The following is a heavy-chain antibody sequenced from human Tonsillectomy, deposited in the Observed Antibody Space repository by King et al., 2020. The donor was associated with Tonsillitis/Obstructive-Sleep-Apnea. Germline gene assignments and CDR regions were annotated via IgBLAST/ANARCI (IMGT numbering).Heavy chain of an antibody. CDR1: GYTVTIYA. CDR3: AVGPDYRIFDY. Sequence: VQLVESGSELKKPGASVKVSCKASGYTVTIYAMNLLRQAPGQGLEWMGWINTNTGNPTYAPGFTGRFVFSLYTSVSTAYLQSSNLMAADTAVYYCAVGPDYRIFDYWGQGTLVTVSS. J-gene: IGHJ4*02. D-gene: IGHD4-11*01. CDR2: INTNTGNP. V-gene: IGHV7-4-1*02.